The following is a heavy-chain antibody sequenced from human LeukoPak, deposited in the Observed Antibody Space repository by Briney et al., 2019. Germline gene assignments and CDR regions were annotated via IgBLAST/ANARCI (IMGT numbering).Heavy chain of an antibody. CDR2: INPNSGGT. CDR3: ARGTYCYDSSGLSVDY. V-gene: IGHV1-2*02. D-gene: IGHD3-22*01. J-gene: IGHJ4*02. Sequence: ASVKVSCKASGYTFTGYYMHWVRQAPGQGLEWMGWINPNSGGTNYAQKFQGRVTMTRDTSISTAYMELSRLRSDDTAVYYCARGTYCYDSSGLSVDYWGQGTLVTVSS. CDR1: GYTFTGYY.